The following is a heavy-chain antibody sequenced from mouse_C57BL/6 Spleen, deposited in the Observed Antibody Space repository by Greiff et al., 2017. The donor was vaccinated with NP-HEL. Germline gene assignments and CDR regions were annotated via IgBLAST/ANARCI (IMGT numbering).Heavy chain of an antibody. CDR2: IHPNSGST. CDR1: GYTFTSYW. CDR3: AARKSYYDYDEGAMDY. Sequence: QVQLKQPGAELVKPGASVKLSCKASGYTFTSYWMHWVKQRPGQGLEWIGMIHPNSGSTNYNEKFKSKATLTVDKSSSTAYMQLSSLTSEDSAVYYCAARKSYYDYDEGAMDYWGQGTSVTVSS. D-gene: IGHD2-4*01. J-gene: IGHJ4*01. V-gene: IGHV1-64*01.